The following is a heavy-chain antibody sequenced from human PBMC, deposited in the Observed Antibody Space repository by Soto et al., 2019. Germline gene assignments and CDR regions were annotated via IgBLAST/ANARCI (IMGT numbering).Heavy chain of an antibody. CDR3: ARGSLWAYISSGRHKYNWFDP. D-gene: IGHD2-21*01. J-gene: IGHJ5*02. CDR2: INHSGST. V-gene: IGHV4-34*01. Sequence: SETLSLTCAVYCGSFSGYYWSWIRQPPGKGLEWIGEINHSGSTNYNPSLKSRVTISVDTSKNQFSLKLSSVTAADTAVYYCARGSLWAYISSGRHKYNWFDPWGQGTLVTVSS. CDR1: CGSFSGYY.